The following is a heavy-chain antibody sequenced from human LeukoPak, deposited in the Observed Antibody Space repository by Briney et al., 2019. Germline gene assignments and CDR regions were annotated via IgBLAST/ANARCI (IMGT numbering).Heavy chain of an antibody. D-gene: IGHD3-22*01. V-gene: IGHV4-39*07. Sequence: PSETLSLTCTVSGGSISSGGYYWGWIRQPPGKGLEWIGSIYHSGSTYYNPSLKSRVTISVDTSKNQFSLKLSSVTAADTAVYYCARTGSGYDHGVGDAFDIWGQGTMVTVSS. CDR1: GGSISSGGYY. CDR2: IYHSGST. J-gene: IGHJ3*02. CDR3: ARTGSGYDHGVGDAFDI.